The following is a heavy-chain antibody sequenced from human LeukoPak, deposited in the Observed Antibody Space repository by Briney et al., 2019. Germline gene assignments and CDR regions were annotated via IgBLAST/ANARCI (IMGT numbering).Heavy chain of an antibody. J-gene: IGHJ4*02. CDR1: GGSISSYY. CDR3: ARGADFWSGYYNY. V-gene: IGHV4-59*01. Sequence: SETLSLTCTVSGGSISSYYWSWIRQTPGKGLEWIGYISYSGSTNYNPSLKGRVTISVDTSKNQFSLKLSSVTAADTAVYYCARGADFWSGYYNYWGQGTLVTVSS. CDR2: ISYSGST. D-gene: IGHD3-3*01.